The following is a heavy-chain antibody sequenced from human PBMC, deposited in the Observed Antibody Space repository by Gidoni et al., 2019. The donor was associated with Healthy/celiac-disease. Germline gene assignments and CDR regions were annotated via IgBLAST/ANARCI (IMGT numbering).Heavy chain of an antibody. Sequence: QLQLQESGPGLVKPAETLSLTCTVSGGSISSSSYYWGWIRQPPGKGLEWIGSIYYSGSTYYHPSLKSRVTISVDTSKNQFSLKLSSVTAADTAVYYCARPTRGNYMDVWGKGTTVTVSS. CDR1: GGSISSSSYY. V-gene: IGHV4-39*01. J-gene: IGHJ6*03. CDR2: IYYSGST. CDR3: ARPTRGNYMDV.